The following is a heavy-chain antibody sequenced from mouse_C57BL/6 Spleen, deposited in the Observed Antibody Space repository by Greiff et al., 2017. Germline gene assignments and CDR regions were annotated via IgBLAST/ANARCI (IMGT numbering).Heavy chain of an antibody. CDR3: TGSSSYDFDY. CDR1: GFTFSNYW. CDR2: IRLKSDNYAT. V-gene: IGHV6-3*01. J-gene: IGHJ2*01. Sequence: EVHLVESGGGLVQPGGSMKLSCVASGFTFSNYWMNWVRQSPEKGLEWVAQIRLKSDNYATHYAESVKGRFTISRDDSKSSVYLQMNNLRAEDTGIYYCTGSSSYDFDYWGQGTTLTVSS. D-gene: IGHD1-1*01.